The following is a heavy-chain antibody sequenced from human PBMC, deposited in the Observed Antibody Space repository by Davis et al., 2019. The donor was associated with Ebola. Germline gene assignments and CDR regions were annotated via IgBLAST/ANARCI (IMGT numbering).Heavy chain of an antibody. CDR3: AISDCCGGSCYYDD. J-gene: IGHJ4*02. D-gene: IGHD2-15*01. V-gene: IGHV4-34*01. CDR2: INPAGRT. CDR1: GGPFSDYY. Sequence: MPSETLSLTCAVYGGPFSDYYWTWIRQPPGKGLEWIGEINPAGRTNYNPSLETRVTISIDTSKNQFSLTLSSVTAADTAVFYCAISDCCGGSCYYDDWGQGTLVTVSS.